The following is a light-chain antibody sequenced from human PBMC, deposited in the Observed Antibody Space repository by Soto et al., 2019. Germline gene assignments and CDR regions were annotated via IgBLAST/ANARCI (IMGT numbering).Light chain of an antibody. V-gene: IGLV2-14*01. CDR3: NPYTIGRALEV. CDR1: SSDVGGYNY. CDR2: EVS. Sequence: QSALTQPASVSGSPGQSITISCTGTSSDVGGYNYVSWYQQHPGKAPKLMIFEVSNRPSGVSNRFAGSKSRNTASLTTSGLQAEDEVDYYSNPYTIGRALEVFGTGTKVTVL. J-gene: IGLJ1*01.